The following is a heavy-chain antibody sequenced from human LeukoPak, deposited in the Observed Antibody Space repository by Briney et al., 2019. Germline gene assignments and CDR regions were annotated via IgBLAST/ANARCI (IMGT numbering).Heavy chain of an antibody. V-gene: IGHV1-24*01. Sequence: ASVKVSCKVSGYTLTELSMHWVRQAPGKGLEWMGGFDPEDGETIYAQKFQGRVTMTTDTSTSTAYMELRSLRSDDTAVYYCARDLQKGAAMVDPWGQGTLVTVSS. J-gene: IGHJ5*02. D-gene: IGHD1-26*01. CDR3: ARDLQKGAAMVDP. CDR2: FDPEDGET. CDR1: GYTLTELS.